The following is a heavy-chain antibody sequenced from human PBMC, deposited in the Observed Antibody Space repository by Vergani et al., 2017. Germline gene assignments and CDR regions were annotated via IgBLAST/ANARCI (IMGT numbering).Heavy chain of an antibody. CDR2: IKSDGSST. V-gene: IGHV3-74*01. CDR1: GFPFSRYW. J-gene: IGHJ4*02. Sequence: EVKLVESGGGFVQPGGSLRLSCAASGFPFSRYWMHWVRHATGKGLVWVSRIKSDGSSTSYADSVTGRFTIYRDNAKNTLYRQMNSLRAEDTAVYYCASGQWLGRWGQGTLVTVSS. CDR3: ASGQWLGR. D-gene: IGHD6-19*01.